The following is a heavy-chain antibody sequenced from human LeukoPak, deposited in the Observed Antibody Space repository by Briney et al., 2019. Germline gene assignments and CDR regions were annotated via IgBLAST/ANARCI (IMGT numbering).Heavy chain of an antibody. J-gene: IGHJ5*02. CDR1: GGLISSSGNFY. CDR3: ARHYGP. D-gene: IGHD3-10*01. CDR2: VYDSGST. Sequence: SETLSLTCSVSGGLISSSGNFYWGWIRQVPGKGLEWIGSVYDSGSTYYNPSLKSRVTISVDTSKNQFSLKLNSVTAADTAVYYCARHYGPWGQGTLVTVSS. V-gene: IGHV4-39*01.